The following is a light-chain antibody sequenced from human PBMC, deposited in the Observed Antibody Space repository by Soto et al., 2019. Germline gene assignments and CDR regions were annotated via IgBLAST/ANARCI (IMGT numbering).Light chain of an antibody. CDR2: LSSDGSH. CDR3: QTWDTGDRVV. Sequence: QSVLTQSPSASASLGASVKLTCTLSSGHSSYAIAWHQQQPEKGPRYLMKLSSDGSHSKGDGIPDRFSGSSSGAERYLTISSLQSEDEADDYCQTWDTGDRVVFGGGTQLTVL. CDR1: SGHSSYA. V-gene: IGLV4-69*01. J-gene: IGLJ2*01.